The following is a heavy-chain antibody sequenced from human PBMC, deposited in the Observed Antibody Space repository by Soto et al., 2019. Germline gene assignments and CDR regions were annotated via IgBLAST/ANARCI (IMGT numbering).Heavy chain of an antibody. V-gene: IGHV4-39*01. J-gene: IGHJ6*03. CDR3: ARHLPESYYYYMDV. Sequence: PSETLSLTCTVSGGSISSSSYYWGWIRQPPGKGLEWIGSIYYSGSTYYNPSLKSRVTISVDTSKNQFSLKLSSVTAADTAVYYCARHLPESYYYYMDVWGKGTTVTVSS. CDR1: GGSISSSSYY. CDR2: IYYSGST. D-gene: IGHD2-2*01.